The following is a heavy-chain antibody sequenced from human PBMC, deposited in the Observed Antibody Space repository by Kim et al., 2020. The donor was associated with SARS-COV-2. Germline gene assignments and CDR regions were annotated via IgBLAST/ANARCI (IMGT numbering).Heavy chain of an antibody. CDR1: GYTFTGYY. CDR3: ARLHLTSGYFYGWFDP. J-gene: IGHJ5*02. V-gene: IGHV1-2*02. CDR2: INPDSGGT. Sequence: ASVKVSCKASGYTFTGYYIHWVRQAPGQGLEWMGWINPDSGGTNYAQKFQGRVTMTRDTSINTAYMELTRLRSDDTALYYCARLHLTSGYFYGWFDPWGQGTLVAVSS. D-gene: IGHD3-22*01.